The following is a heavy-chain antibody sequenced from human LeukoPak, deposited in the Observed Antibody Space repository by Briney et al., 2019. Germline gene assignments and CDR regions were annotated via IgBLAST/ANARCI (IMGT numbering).Heavy chain of an antibody. J-gene: IGHJ4*02. D-gene: IGHD3-16*01. Sequence: GGSLRLSCAASGFTFSSYSMNWVRQAPGKGLEWVSSISSSRNYIYYADSVKGRYTISRDNAKNPMYLQMNSLRAEDTAVYDGARGGGRHVEYWGQGNLVTVSS. V-gene: IGHV3-21*04. CDR3: ARGGGRHVEY. CDR1: GFTFSSYS. CDR2: ISSSRNYI.